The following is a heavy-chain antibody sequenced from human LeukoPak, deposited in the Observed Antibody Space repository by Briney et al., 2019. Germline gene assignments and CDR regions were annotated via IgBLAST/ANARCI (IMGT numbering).Heavy chain of an antibody. CDR3: ARVGVRGVNGRAYFDY. D-gene: IGHD3-10*01. Sequence: GASVKVSCKASGYTFTSYYMHWVRQAPGQGLEWMGIINPSGGSTSYAQKFQGRVTMTRDTSTSTVYMELSSLKASDTAIYYCARVGVRGVNGRAYFDYWGQGTLVTVSS. CDR1: GYTFTSYY. J-gene: IGHJ4*02. CDR2: INPSGGST. V-gene: IGHV1-46*01.